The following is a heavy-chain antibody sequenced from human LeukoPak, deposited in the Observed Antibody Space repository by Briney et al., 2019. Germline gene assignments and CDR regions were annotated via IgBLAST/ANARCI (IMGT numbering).Heavy chain of an antibody. CDR3: ARDPSTYGGYGYYFDY. Sequence: SETLSLTCTVSGGSISNYYWSWIRLPPGKGLEWIGYIYYSGSTNYNPSLKSRVTISVDTSKNQFSLKLYSVTAADTAVYYCARDPSTYGGYGYYFDYWGQGTLVTVSS. CDR2: IYYSGST. J-gene: IGHJ4*02. D-gene: IGHD4-17*01. CDR1: GGSISNYY. V-gene: IGHV4-59*01.